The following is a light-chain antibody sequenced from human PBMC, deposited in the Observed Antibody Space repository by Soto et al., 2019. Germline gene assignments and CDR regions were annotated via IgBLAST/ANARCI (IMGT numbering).Light chain of an antibody. CDR3: QQHKAYPYT. CDR1: QTIDRW. V-gene: IGKV1-5*03. Sequence: DIQMTQSPSTLSASVGDRVTISFRASQTIDRWLAWYQQMPGKAPRLLIYTTSTLEGGVPSRFSGSGYGTEFTLTISGLQSVDFATEYCQQHKAYPYTFAKGTKV. CDR2: TTS. J-gene: IGKJ2*01.